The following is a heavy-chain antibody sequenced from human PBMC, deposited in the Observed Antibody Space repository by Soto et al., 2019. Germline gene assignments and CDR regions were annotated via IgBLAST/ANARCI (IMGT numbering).Heavy chain of an antibody. J-gene: IGHJ6*02. CDR3: ARGAAAGADYGMDV. CDR1: GGSIYNYY. CDR2: IYPSGGT. V-gene: IGHV4-4*07. D-gene: IGHD6-13*01. Sequence: SETLSLTCTVSGGSIYNYYWSWIRQPAGKGLEWIGRIYPSGGTNFNPSLKSRVTMSVDTSNKKFSLKLSSVTAADTAVYRCARGAAAGADYGMDVWGQGTTVTVSS.